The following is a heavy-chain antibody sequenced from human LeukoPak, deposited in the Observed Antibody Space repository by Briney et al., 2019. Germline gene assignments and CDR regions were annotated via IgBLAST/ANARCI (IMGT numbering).Heavy chain of an antibody. CDR1: GGSISSYY. CDR3: ASKIAVAATGAFDI. D-gene: IGHD6-19*01. V-gene: IGHV4-59*08. CDR2: IYYSGST. J-gene: IGHJ3*02. Sequence: PSETLSLTCTVSGGSISSYYWSWIRQPPGKGLEWIGYIYYSGSTNYNPSLKSRVTISVDTSKNQFSLKLSSVTAADTAVYYCASKIAVAATGAFDIWGQGTMVTVSS.